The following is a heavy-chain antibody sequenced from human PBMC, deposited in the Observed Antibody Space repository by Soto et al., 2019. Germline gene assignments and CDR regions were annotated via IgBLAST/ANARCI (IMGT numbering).Heavy chain of an antibody. D-gene: IGHD3-3*01. CDR3: ASQGLRFLEWSPTPNYYMDV. J-gene: IGHJ6*03. V-gene: IGHV4-39*01. Sequence: SETLSLTCTVSGGSISSSSYYWGWIRQPPGKGLDWFGIIFYIGSTYYNPSLMSRVTISVDTSKNQFSLKLSSVTAADTVVYYCASQGLRFLEWSPTPNYYMDVWGKGTTVTVSS. CDR1: GGSISSSSYY. CDR2: IFYIGST.